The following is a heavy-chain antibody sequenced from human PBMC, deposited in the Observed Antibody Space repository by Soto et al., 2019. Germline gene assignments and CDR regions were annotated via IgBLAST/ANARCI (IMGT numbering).Heavy chain of an antibody. CDR2: IYYSGST. CDR3: ARAVDYVWGSYRPFDY. D-gene: IGHD3-16*01. J-gene: IGHJ4*02. CDR1: GGSISSYY. Sequence: SETLSLTCTVSGGSISSYYWSWIRQPPGKGLEWIGYIYYSGSTNYNPSLKSRVTISVDTSKNQFSLKLSSVTAADTAVYYCARAVDYVWGSYRPFDYWGQGTLVTVSS. V-gene: IGHV4-59*01.